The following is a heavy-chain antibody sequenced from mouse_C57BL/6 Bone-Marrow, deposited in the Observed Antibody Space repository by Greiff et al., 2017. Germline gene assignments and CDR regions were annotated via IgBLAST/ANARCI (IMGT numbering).Heavy chain of an antibody. CDR3: ARDGYYVRYFDV. Sequence: VQLQQSGPELVKPGASVKMSCKASGYTFTDYNMHWVKQSHGKSLEWIGYINPNNGGTSYNQKFKGKATLTVNKSSSTAYMELRSLTSEDSAVYYCARDGYYVRYFDVWGTGTTVTVSS. D-gene: IGHD2-3*01. CDR1: GYTFTDYN. CDR2: INPNNGGT. V-gene: IGHV1-22*01. J-gene: IGHJ1*03.